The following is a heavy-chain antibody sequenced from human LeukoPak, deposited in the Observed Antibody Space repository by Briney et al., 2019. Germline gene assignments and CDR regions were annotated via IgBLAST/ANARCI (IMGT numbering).Heavy chain of an antibody. CDR2: IYYSGST. J-gene: IGHJ4*02. CDR3: AKDGAPYSSGWYY. Sequence: SETLSLTCAVSGGSLSSSNWWSWVRQPPGKGLEWIGSIYYSGSTYYNPSLKSRVTISVDTSKNQLSLKLSSVTAADTAVYYCAKDGAPYSSGWYYWGQGTLVTVSS. V-gene: IGHV4-4*02. D-gene: IGHD6-19*01. CDR1: GGSLSSSNW.